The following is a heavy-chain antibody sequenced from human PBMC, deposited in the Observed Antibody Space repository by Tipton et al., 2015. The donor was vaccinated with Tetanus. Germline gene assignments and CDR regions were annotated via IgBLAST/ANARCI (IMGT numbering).Heavy chain of an antibody. D-gene: IGHD4-17*01. V-gene: IGHV6-1*01. CDR1: GDSVSGNSAA. CDR2: TYYRSEWYY. Sequence: GLVNPSQTLSLTCAISGDSVSGNSAAWNWIRQSPSRGLEWLGRTYYRSEWYYDYAVSVKSRITINPDTSKNPLSLQLNSVTPDDTAVYYCARSRGGDLDYWGQGTLVTVSS. J-gene: IGHJ4*02. CDR3: ARSRGGDLDY.